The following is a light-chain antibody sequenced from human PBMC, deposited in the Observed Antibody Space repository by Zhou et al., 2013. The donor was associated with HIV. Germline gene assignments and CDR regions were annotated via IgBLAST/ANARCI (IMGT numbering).Light chain of an antibody. CDR3: QQYRAWPPLA. CDR1: QSVSGSF. V-gene: IGKV3-20*01. CDR2: DAS. J-gene: IGKJ4*01. Sequence: EIVLTQSPGTLSLSPGERATLSCRASQSVSGSFLAWYQQKPGQAPRLLIYDASTRATGVPGRFSGWGSGTDFTLTISNMQSEDSAVYFCQQYRAWPPLAFGGGTKVEIE.